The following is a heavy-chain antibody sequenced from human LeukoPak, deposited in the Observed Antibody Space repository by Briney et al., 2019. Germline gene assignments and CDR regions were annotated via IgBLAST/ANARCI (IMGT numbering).Heavy chain of an antibody. D-gene: IGHD5-24*01. V-gene: IGHV4-39*07. CDR2: IYYSGST. Sequence: SETLSLTCTVSGGSISSSSYYWGWIRQPPGKGLEWIGSIYYSGSTYYNPSLKSRVTISVDTSKNQFSLKLSSVTAADTAVYYCARRLEMLYAFDIWGQGTMVTVSS. J-gene: IGHJ3*02. CDR3: ARRLEMLYAFDI. CDR1: GGSISSSSYY.